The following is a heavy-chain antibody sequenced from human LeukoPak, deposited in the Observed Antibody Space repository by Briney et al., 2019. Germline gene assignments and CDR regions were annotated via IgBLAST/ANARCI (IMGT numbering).Heavy chain of an antibody. CDR2: IYYSGST. Sequence: SETLSLTCAVYGGSFSGYYWSWIRQPPGKGLEWIGYIYYSGSTNYNPSLKSRVTISVDTSKNQFSLKLSSVTAADTAVYYCASGPSSGYVDYWGQGTLVTVSS. D-gene: IGHD3-22*01. CDR1: GGSFSGYY. CDR3: ASGPSSGYVDY. V-gene: IGHV4-59*01. J-gene: IGHJ4*02.